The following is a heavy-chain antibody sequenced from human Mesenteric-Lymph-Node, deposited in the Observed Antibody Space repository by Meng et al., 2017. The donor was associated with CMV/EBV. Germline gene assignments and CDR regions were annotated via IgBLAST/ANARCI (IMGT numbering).Heavy chain of an antibody. V-gene: IGHV3-48*04. J-gene: IGHJ4*02. CDR2: ISSSGNTI. Sequence: GESLKISCAGSGFTFSAYNMNWVRQAPGKGLEWVSYISSSGNTIYYADSVKGRFTISRDNAKNPLYLQMNSLTAEDTAVYYCARKFGDLHYFDYWGQGTLVTVSS. D-gene: IGHD3-10*01. CDR3: ARKFGDLHYFDY. CDR1: GFTFSAYN.